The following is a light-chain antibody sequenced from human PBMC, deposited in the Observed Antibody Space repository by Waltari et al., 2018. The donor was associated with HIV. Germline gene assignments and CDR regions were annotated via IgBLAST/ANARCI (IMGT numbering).Light chain of an antibody. CDR1: QSTGRL. CDR3: QQASTLPLT. CDR2: ATS. J-gene: IGKJ4*02. Sequence: DIQLTQSPSSVSASLGDRVTITCRASQSTGRLLFWYQQTPGKAPKLLIYATSTLQPGVPSRFSGGGAETTFALTITSLQPEDFATYDCQQASTLPLTFGGGTKVEIK. V-gene: IGKV1-12*01.